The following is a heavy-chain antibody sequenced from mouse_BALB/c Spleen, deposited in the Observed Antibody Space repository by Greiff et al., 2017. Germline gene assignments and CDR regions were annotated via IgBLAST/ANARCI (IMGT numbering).Heavy chain of an antibody. Sequence: VQGVESGPGLVAPSQSLSITCTVSGFSLTSYGVHWVRQPPGKGLEWLGVIWAGGSTNYNSALMSRLSISKDNSKSQVFLKMNSLQTDDTAMYYCAILYDYDDGRDYWGQGTTLTVSS. D-gene: IGHD2-4*01. CDR1: GFSLTSYG. CDR2: IWAGGST. V-gene: IGHV2-9*02. J-gene: IGHJ2*01. CDR3: AILYDYDDGRDY.